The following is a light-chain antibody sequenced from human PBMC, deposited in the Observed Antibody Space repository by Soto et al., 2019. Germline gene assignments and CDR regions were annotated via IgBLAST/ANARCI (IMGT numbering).Light chain of an antibody. Sequence: QSALTQPASVSGSPGQSITISCTGTSSDVGGYNYVSWYQQHPGIAPKLMIYEVSNRPSGVSNRFSGSKSGNTASLTISGLQAEDEADYYCSSYTSSSILYVFGTGTKLTVL. CDR3: SSYTSSSILYV. J-gene: IGLJ1*01. CDR1: SSDVGGYNY. CDR2: EVS. V-gene: IGLV2-14*01.